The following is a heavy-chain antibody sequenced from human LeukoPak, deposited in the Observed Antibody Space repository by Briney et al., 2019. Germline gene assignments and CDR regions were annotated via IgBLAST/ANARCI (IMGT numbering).Heavy chain of an antibody. J-gene: IGHJ4*02. CDR2: ISWNSGSI. D-gene: IGHD6-6*01. Sequence: QTGGSLRLSCAASGFTFDDYAMHWVRQAPGKGLEWVSGISWNSGSIGYADSVKGRFTISRDNAKNSLYLQMNSLRAEDTVLYYCAKDRDYSSSGASVDYWGQGTLVTVSS. CDR1: GFTFDDYA. CDR3: AKDRDYSSSGASVDY. V-gene: IGHV3-9*01.